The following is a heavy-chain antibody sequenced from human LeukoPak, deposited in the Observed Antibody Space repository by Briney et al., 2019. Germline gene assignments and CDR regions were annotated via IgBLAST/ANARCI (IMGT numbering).Heavy chain of an antibody. CDR3: AREESGGYFDY. D-gene: IGHD2-8*02. Sequence: GASVKVSCKASGYTFTNYYMHWVRPAPGQGLEWMGLINPTGTGTNYAQKFRGRVTLTRDTSTTTVYMELSSLRSEDTAVYYCAREESGGYFDYWGPGTPVTVSS. CDR1: GYTFTNYY. CDR2: INPTGTGT. V-gene: IGHV1-46*01. J-gene: IGHJ4*02.